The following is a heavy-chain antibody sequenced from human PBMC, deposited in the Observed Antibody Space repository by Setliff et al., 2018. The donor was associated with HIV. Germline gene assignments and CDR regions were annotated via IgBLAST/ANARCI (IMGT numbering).Heavy chain of an antibody. J-gene: IGHJ4*02. D-gene: IGHD3-10*01. V-gene: IGHV4-59*08. Sequence: SETLSLTCTVSGGSINTYYWTWIRQSPGKGLEWIGYFYHSGSTNYNPPLKSRVTISIRTSKNQFSLKLSSVTAADTAVYYCARRDFYGSGSYYSPFDYWGQGTLVTVSS. CDR2: FYHSGST. CDR3: ARRDFYGSGSYYSPFDY. CDR1: GGSINTYY.